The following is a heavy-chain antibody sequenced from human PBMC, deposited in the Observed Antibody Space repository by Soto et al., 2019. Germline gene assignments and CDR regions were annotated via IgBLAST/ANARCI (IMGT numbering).Heavy chain of an antibody. Sequence: QVQLLESGPGLVKPSQTLSLTCSVSGDYLHIGGYYWTWIRQSEKGLEWMGYIYYTGKTYYNPSLESRPTMSVDRSNNQFSLKLSSVTAAATAVYYCVRDASSNANSIDPWGQGTLITVSS. J-gene: IGHJ5*02. CDR3: VRDASSNANSIDP. V-gene: IGHV4-31*03. CDR2: IYYTGKT. CDR1: GDYLHIGGYY. D-gene: IGHD2-2*01.